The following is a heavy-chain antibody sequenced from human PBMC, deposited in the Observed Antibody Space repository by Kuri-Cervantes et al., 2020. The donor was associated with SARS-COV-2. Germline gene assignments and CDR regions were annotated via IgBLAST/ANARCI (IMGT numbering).Heavy chain of an antibody. V-gene: IGHV4-39*01. J-gene: IGHJ4*02. D-gene: IGHD3-22*01. CDR3: AIGTHYFDSTTYWSTGWV. CDR2: IYYSGST. CDR1: GGSISSSSYY. Sequence: GSLRLSCTVSGGSISSSSYYWGWIRQPPGKGLEWIGSIYYSGSTYYNPSLKSRVTISVDTSKNQFSLKLSSVTAADTAVYYCAIGTHYFDSTTYWSTGWVWGQGTLVTVSS.